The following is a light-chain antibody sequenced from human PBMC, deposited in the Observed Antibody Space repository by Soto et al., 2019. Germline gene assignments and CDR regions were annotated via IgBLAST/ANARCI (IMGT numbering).Light chain of an antibody. CDR3: QQRSGWPLT. CDR1: QSVTRY. V-gene: IGKV3-11*01. CDR2: DAS. Sequence: ILLTQSPATLSLSPGERATLSCRASQSVTRYLAWYQQSPGQTPRLLIYDASNRATGIPARFSGSGSGTDFTLSISSIAPEDFAVYYGQQRSGWPLTFGPGTKVDIK. J-gene: IGKJ3*01.